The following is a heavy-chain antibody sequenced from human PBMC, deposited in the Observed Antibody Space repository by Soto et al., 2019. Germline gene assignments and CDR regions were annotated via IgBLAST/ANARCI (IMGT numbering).Heavy chain of an antibody. CDR3: ARDYDYIWGSYRYQAFDI. CDR2: IYYSGST. Sequence: SETLSLTCTVSGGSISSYYWSWIRQPPGKGLEWIGYIYYSGSTNYNPSLKSRVTISVDTSKNQFSLKLSSVTAADTAVYYCARDYDYIWGSYRYQAFDIWGQGTMVTVSS. D-gene: IGHD3-16*02. CDR1: GGSISSYY. V-gene: IGHV4-59*01. J-gene: IGHJ3*02.